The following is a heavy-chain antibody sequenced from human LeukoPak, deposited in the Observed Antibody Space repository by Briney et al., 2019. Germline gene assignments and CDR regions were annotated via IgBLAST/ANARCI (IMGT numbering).Heavy chain of an antibody. J-gene: IGHJ4*02. Sequence: GASVKVSCKASGGTFSSYAISWVRQAPGQGLEWMGRIIPILGIANYAQKFQGRVTITADKSTSTAYMELSSLRSEDTAVYYCAGERGEEYSSGWYKRNYFDNWGQGIRVTVSS. D-gene: IGHD6-19*01. CDR1: GGTFSSYA. CDR2: IIPILGIA. CDR3: AGERGEEYSSGWYKRNYFDN. V-gene: IGHV1-69*04.